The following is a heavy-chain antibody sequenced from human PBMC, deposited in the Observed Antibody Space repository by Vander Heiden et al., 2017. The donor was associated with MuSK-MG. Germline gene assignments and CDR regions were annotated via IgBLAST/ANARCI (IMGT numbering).Heavy chain of an antibody. J-gene: IGHJ4*02. CDR1: GFTFRTYA. Sequence: EVQLLESGGGLVQPGGSLRLSCANYGFTFRTYAMTWVRQAPGKGLEWVSAISESGDSTYYADSAKGRFTISRDNSKNTLYLQLNGLRAEDTAVYYCTRGYSAFDYWGQGTLVTVSS. D-gene: IGHD1-26*01. CDR3: TRGYSAFDY. V-gene: IGHV3-23*01. CDR2: ISESGDST.